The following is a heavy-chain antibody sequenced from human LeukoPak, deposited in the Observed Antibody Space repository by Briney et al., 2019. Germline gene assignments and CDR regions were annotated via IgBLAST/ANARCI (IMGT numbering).Heavy chain of an antibody. D-gene: IGHD1-26*01. CDR2: IYYSGST. CDR3: ARHASGSYSHDAFDI. V-gene: IGHV4-39*01. J-gene: IGHJ3*02. CDR1: GGSISSSSYY. Sequence: SETLSLTCTVSGGSISSSSYYWGWIRQPPGTGLEWIGSIYYSGSTYYNPSLKSRVTISVDTSKNQFSLKLSSVTAADTAVYYCARHASGSYSHDAFDIWGQGTMVTVPS.